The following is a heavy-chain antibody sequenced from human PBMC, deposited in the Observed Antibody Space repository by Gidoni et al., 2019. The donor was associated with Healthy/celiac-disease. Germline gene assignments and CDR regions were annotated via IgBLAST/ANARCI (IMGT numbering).Heavy chain of an antibody. V-gene: IGHV3-74*01. CDR1: GFTFSSYW. Sequence: EVQLVESGGGLVQPGGSLRLSCAASGFTFSSYWMHWVRQAPGKGLVWVSRINSDGSSTSYADSVKGRFTISRDNAKNTLYLQMNSLRAEDTAVYYCAALSGSYSTRSDYFDYWGQGTLVTVSS. CDR2: INSDGSST. J-gene: IGHJ4*02. CDR3: AALSGSYSTRSDYFDY. D-gene: IGHD1-26*01.